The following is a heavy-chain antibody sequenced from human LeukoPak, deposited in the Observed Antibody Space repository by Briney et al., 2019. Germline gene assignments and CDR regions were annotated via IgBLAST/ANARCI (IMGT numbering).Heavy chain of an antibody. V-gene: IGHV3-30*04. CDR3: ARDRDPYGDPDAFDI. CDR1: GFTFSSYA. J-gene: IGHJ3*02. CDR2: ISYDGSNK. Sequence: GGSLRLSCAASGFTFSSYAMHWVRQAPGKGLEWVAVISYDGSNKYYADSVKGRFTISRDKSKNTLYLQMNSLRAEDTAVYYCARDRDPYGDPDAFDIWGQGTMVTVSS. D-gene: IGHD4-17*01.